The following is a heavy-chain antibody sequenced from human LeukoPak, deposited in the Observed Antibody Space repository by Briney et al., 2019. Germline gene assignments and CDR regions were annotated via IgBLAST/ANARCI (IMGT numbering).Heavy chain of an antibody. D-gene: IGHD1-26*01. CDR2: ISSSSSYI. Sequence: GGSLRLSCAASGFTFSSYSINWVRQAPGKGLEWVSSISSSSSYIYYADSVKGRFTISRDNAKNSLYLQMNSLRAEDTAVYYCARARIGGAFDIWGQGTMVTVSS. CDR3: ARARIGGAFDI. CDR1: GFTFSSYS. V-gene: IGHV3-21*01. J-gene: IGHJ3*02.